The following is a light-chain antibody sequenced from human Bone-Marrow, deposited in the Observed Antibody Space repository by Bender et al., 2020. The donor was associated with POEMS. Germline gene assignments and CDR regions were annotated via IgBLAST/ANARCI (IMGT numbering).Light chain of an antibody. CDR1: SFNIGTNP. CDR3: AAWEDSLSGWV. CDR2: INN. J-gene: IGLJ3*02. Sequence: QSVLTQPPSASGTPGQRVTISCSGSSFNIGTNPVNWYQQLPGTAPKLLIYINNQRPSGVPDRFSGSKSGTSASLAVSGLQSEDEADYYCAAWEDSLSGWVFGGGTKLTVL. V-gene: IGLV1-44*01.